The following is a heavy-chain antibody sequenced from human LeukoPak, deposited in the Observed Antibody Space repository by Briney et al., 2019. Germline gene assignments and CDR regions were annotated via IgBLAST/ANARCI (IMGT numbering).Heavy chain of an antibody. J-gene: IGHJ4*02. CDR1: GYTFTGYY. CDR2: INPNSGGT. CDR3: AREVRREYYFDY. D-gene: IGHD3-10*01. V-gene: IGHV1-2*02. Sequence: ASVKVSCKASGYTFTGYYMHWVRQAPGQGLEWMGWINPNSGGTNYAQKFQGRVTMTRDTSISTAYMELSRLRSDDTAVYYRAREVRREYYFDYWGQGTLVTVSS.